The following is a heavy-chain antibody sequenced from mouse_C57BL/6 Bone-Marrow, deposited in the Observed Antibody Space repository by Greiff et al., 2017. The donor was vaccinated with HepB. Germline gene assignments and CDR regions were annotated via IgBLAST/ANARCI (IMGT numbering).Heavy chain of an antibody. CDR3: ATQYYGCCFWYFDC. CDR1: GYTFTSYW. CDR2: IDPSDSYT. V-gene: IGHV1-69*01. Sequence: QVQLQQPGAELVMPGASVKLSCKASGYTFTSYWMHWVKQRPGQGLEWIGEIDPSDSYTNYNQKFKGKSTLTVDKSSSTAYMQLSSLTSEDSAVYFWATQYYGCCFWYFDCLGTGTTVTVSS. J-gene: IGHJ1*03. D-gene: IGHD1-1*01.